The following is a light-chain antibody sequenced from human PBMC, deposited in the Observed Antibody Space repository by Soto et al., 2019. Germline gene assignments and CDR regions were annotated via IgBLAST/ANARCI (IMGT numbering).Light chain of an antibody. CDR1: QTVSSGY. CDR2: DAS. J-gene: IGKJ5*01. CDR3: QQYNNWPPIT. V-gene: IGKV3D-20*01. Sequence: EIVLTQSPVTLSLSPGARATLSCGASQTVSSGYLAWYQQRPGLAPRLLIYDASSRATGIPDRFSGSGSGTEFTLTISSLQSEDFAVYYCQQYNNWPPITFGQGTRLEI.